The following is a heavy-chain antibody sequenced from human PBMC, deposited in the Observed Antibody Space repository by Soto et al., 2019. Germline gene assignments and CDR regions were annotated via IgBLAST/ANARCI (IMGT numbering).Heavy chain of an antibody. CDR1: GFTFSSYS. CDR3: ARGRIAVDHLDY. J-gene: IGHJ4*02. Sequence: GGSLRLSCAASGFTFSSYSMNWVRQAPGKGLEWVSSISSSSSYIYYADSVKGRFTISRDNAKNSLYLQMNSLRAEDTAVYYCARGRIAVDHLDYWGQGTLVTVSS. V-gene: IGHV3-21*01. D-gene: IGHD6-19*01. CDR2: ISSSSSYI.